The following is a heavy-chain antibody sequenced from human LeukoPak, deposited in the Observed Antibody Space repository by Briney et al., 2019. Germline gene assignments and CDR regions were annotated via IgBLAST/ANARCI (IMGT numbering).Heavy chain of an antibody. D-gene: IGHD2-2*01. CDR2: IKQDGSEK. CDR3: ARFTVPAASTPYCYYGMDV. V-gene: IGHV3-7*01. Sequence: GGSLRLSCAASGFTFSSYGMSWVRQAPGKGLEWVANIKQDGSEKYYVDSVKGRFTISRDNAKNSLYLQMNSLRAEDTAVYYCARFTVPAASTPYCYYGMDVWGQGTTVTVSS. J-gene: IGHJ6*02. CDR1: GFTFSSYG.